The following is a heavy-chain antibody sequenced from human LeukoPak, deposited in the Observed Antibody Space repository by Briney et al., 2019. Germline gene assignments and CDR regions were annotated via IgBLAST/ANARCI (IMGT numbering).Heavy chain of an antibody. CDR3: ARVGGYCSANSCSRIDY. J-gene: IGHJ4*01. V-gene: IGHV1-2*02. Sequence: ASVRVSCKASGYTFTGYYIHWVRQSPGQGLEWLGWIYPNSGGTNLAQKFQGRVTMTRDTSISTAYMELTSLRSDDTAVYYCARVGGYCSANSCSRIDYWGHGTLVTVSS. CDR2: IYPNSGGT. D-gene: IGHD2-15*01. CDR1: GYTFTGYY.